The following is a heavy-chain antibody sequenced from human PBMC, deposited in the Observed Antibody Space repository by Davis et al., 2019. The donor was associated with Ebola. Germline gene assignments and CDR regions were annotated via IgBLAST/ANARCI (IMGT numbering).Heavy chain of an antibody. CDR1: GGSFSGYY. D-gene: IGHD3-10*01. CDR3: ARTYYYGSGSYPSYGMDV. J-gene: IGHJ6*02. V-gene: IGHV4-34*01. Sequence: PSETLSLTCAVYGGSFSGYYWSWIRQPPGKGLEWIGEINHSGSTNYNPSLKSRVTISVDTSKNQFSLKLSSVTAADTAVYYCARTYYYGSGSYPSYGMDVWGQGTTVIVSS. CDR2: INHSGST.